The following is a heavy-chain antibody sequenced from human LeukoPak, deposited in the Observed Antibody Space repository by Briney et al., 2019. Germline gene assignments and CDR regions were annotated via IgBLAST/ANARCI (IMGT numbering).Heavy chain of an antibody. Sequence: SQTLSLTCALSGDSVSSKTAAWNWIRQSPSRGLEWLGRTYYRSKWSNDYAESVKGRITINPDTSKNQFSLQLNSVTPEDSAVYYCTRDEQWLIYFDYWGQGTLVTVSS. D-gene: IGHD6-19*01. V-gene: IGHV6-1*01. CDR2: TYYRSKWSN. CDR1: GDSVSSKTAA. J-gene: IGHJ4*02. CDR3: TRDEQWLIYFDY.